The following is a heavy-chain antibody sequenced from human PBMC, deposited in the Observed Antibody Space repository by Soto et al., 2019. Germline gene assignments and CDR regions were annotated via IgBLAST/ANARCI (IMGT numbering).Heavy chain of an antibody. V-gene: IGHV4-59*12. CDR2: IYDNGIT. J-gene: IGHJ4*02. CDR3: ARTYDSNGYANEFDS. D-gene: IGHD3-22*01. Sequence: QVVLQESGPGLVKPSETLSLTCSVSGRSITSYYWSWVRQPPGKGLEWIGYIYDNGITSQNPSLKSRVTMSADTSQNQISLKLTSVTGADTAVYFCARTYDSNGYANEFDSWGQGILVTVTS. CDR1: GRSITSYY.